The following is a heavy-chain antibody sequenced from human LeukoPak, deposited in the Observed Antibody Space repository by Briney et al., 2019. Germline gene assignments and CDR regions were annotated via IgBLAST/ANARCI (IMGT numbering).Heavy chain of an antibody. CDR2: IYYSVTS. CDR3: AGSYGGNSGAFDI. Sequence: PSETLSLTCTVSGGSISSYYWSWIRQPPGKGLEWIGYIYYSVTSNYNPSLKSRVTISVDTSKNQFSLQLSSVTAADTAVYYCAGSYGGNSGAFDIWGQGIMVTVSS. D-gene: IGHD4-23*01. J-gene: IGHJ3*02. V-gene: IGHV4-59*01. CDR1: GGSISSYY.